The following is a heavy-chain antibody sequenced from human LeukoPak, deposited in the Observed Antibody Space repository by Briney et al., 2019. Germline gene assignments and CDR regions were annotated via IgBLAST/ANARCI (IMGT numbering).Heavy chain of an antibody. CDR3: AELGITMSGGV. CDR2: ISSSGSTI. CDR1: GFTFSSYE. Sequence: GGSRRLSCAASGFTFSSYEINWVRQVPGKGLEWVSYISSSGSTIYYADSVKGRFTISRDNAKNSLYLQMNSLRAEDTAVYYCAELGITMSGGVWGKGTTVTISS. J-gene: IGHJ6*04. V-gene: IGHV3-48*03. D-gene: IGHD3-10*02.